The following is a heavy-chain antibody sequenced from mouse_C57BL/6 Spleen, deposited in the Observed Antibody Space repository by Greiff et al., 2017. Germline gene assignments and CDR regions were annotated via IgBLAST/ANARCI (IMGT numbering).Heavy chain of an antibody. J-gene: IGHJ3*01. Sequence: VQLVESGPGLVAPSQRLSITCTVSGFSLTSYAISWVRQPPGKGLVWLGVIWTGGGTDYNSALNSRLGISQDNSKSQVFIKMNSLQTDDSARYYCASYYDYDGGFAYWGQGTLVTVSA. CDR1: GFSLTSYA. CDR3: ASYYDYDGGFAY. CDR2: IWTGGGT. D-gene: IGHD2-4*01. V-gene: IGHV2-9-1*01.